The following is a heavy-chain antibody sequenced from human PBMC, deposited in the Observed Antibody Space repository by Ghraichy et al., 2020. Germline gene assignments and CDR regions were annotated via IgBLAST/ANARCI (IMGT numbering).Heavy chain of an antibody. CDR3: ARLHST. CDR2: IYSGGST. V-gene: IGHV3-53*01. J-gene: IGHJ5*02. CDR1: GFTVSSNY. Sequence: GGSLRLSCAASGFTVSSNYMSWVRQAPGKGLEWVSVIYSGGSTYYADSGKGRFTISRDNSKNTLKLQINSLSAEDTAVYYCARLHSTWGQGTLVTVSS. D-gene: IGHD6-13*01.